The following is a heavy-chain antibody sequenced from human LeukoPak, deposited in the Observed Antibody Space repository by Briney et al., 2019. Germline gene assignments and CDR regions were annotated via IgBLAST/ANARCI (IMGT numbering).Heavy chain of an antibody. CDR2: TSSSDPGT. J-gene: IGHJ4*02. CDR3: ARAPVTSCRGAFCYPFDY. Sequence: GGTLRLSCAASGFTFSDYYMSWVRQGPGKGLEWVAATSSSDPGTYHADSVRGRFTSSRDNSKNTLYLQMNRLRVEDAAVYYCARAPVTSCRGAFCYPFDYWGQGTLVTVSS. CDR1: GFTFSDYY. V-gene: IGHV3-23*01. D-gene: IGHD2-15*01.